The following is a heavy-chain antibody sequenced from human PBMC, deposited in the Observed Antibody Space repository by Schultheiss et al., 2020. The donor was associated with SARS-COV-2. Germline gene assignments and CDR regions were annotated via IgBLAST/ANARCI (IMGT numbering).Heavy chain of an antibody. CDR2: IYYSGST. Sequence: SETLSLTCTVSGGSISSYYWSWIRQPPGKGLEWIGSIYYSGSTYYNPSLKSRVTISVDTSKNQFSLKLSSVTAADTAVYYCARDPTYPYYMDVWGLGTTVTVSS. CDR3: ARDPTYPYYMDV. V-gene: IGHV4-59*05. D-gene: IGHD5-24*01. CDR1: GGSISSYY. J-gene: IGHJ6*03.